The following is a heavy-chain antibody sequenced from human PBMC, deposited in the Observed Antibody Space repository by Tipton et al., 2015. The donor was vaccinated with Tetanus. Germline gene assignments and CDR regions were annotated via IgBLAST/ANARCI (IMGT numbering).Heavy chain of an antibody. CDR3: VRYNYDQGWFDP. J-gene: IGHJ5*02. V-gene: IGHV3-11*01. D-gene: IGHD1-1*01. CDR2: IGYSGSAI. Sequence: QLVQSGGGLVKAGGSLRLSCAASGFTFSDYFMTWIRQSPGKGLEWISYIGYSGSAIYYAESVKGRFAISRDNAKKSLYLQMNSLRADDTAVYYCVRYNYDQGWFDPWGQGTLVTVSS. CDR1: GFTFSDYF.